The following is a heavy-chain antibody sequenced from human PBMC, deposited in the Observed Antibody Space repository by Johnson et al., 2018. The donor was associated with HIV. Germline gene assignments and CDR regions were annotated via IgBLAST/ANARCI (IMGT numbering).Heavy chain of an antibody. V-gene: IGHV3-23*04. CDR2: ISGSGVST. Sequence: VQLVESGGGLVQPGGSLRLSCAASGFSFSSYALTWVRQAPGKGLEWVSGISGSGVSTYYADYVKGRFTISRDNSKDTLFLQMDSLRPEDTAVYYCARVPDYGDYGDAFDIWGQGTMVTVSS. J-gene: IGHJ3*02. D-gene: IGHD4-17*01. CDR1: GFSFSSYA. CDR3: ARVPDYGDYGDAFDI.